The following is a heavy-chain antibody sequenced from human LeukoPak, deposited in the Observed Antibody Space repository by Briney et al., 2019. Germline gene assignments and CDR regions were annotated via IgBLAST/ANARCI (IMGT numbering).Heavy chain of an antibody. Sequence: SETLSLTCTVSGGSISSHFWSWIRQAPGKGLEWIGYMYYSGSSNYNPSLKSRVTISVDTSKNQFSLKLISVTAADTAVYYCATSGLYGGNSIDAFDIWCQGKMVTVSS. CDR3: ATSGLYGGNSIDAFDI. CDR1: GGSISSHF. D-gene: IGHD4-23*01. V-gene: IGHV4-59*08. J-gene: IGHJ3*02. CDR2: MYYSGSS.